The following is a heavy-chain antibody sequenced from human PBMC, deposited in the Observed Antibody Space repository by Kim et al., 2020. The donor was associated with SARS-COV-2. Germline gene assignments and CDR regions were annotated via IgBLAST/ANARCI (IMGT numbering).Heavy chain of an antibody. D-gene: IGHD3-10*01. CDR3: ARDPPDYHGSGSYFTRTLNY. Sequence: SETLSLTCTVSGGSISSSSYYWGWIRQPPGKGLEWIGSFYPGGNTYYKPSLRSRLTISIDSSKNQFSLRLTSVTAADTAVYYCARDPPDYHGSGSYFTRTLNYWGQGLLVTVSS. CDR2: FYPGGNT. CDR1: GGSISSSSYY. V-gene: IGHV4-39*07. J-gene: IGHJ4*02.